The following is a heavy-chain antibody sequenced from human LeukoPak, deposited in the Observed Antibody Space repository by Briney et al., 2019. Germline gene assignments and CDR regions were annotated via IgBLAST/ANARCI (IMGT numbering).Heavy chain of an antibody. CDR2: INHSGST. Sequence: SETLSLTCAVYGGSFSGYYWSWIRQPPGRGLEWIGEINHSGSTNYNPSLKSRVTISVDTSKNQFSLKLSSVTAADTAVYYCAGAAFRYTFDPNPDTWGRETLVTVSS. CDR1: GGSFSGYY. D-gene: IGHD3-16*02. V-gene: IGHV4-34*01. J-gene: IGHJ5*02. CDR3: AGAAFRYTFDPNPDT.